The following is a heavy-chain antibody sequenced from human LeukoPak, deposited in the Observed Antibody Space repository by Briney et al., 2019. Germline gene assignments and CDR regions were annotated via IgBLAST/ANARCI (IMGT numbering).Heavy chain of an antibody. J-gene: IGHJ6*02. Sequence: GGSLRLSCAASGFTFSSYAMSWVRQAPGKGLEWVSAISGSGGSTYYADSVKGRFTISRDNSKNTLYLQMNSLRAEDTAVYYCAKGPLVDFWSGHGKHFYYYYYGMDVRGQGTTVTVSS. CDR3: AKGPLVDFWSGHGKHFYYYYYGMDV. CDR2: ISGSGGST. D-gene: IGHD3-3*01. CDR1: GFTFSSYA. V-gene: IGHV3-23*01.